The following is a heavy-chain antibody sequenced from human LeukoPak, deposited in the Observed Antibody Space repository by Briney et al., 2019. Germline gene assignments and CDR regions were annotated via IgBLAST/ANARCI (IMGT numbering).Heavy chain of an antibody. CDR1: GGSISGRY. V-gene: IGHV4-59*08. D-gene: IGHD6-19*01. CDR3: VVTQKWLAYDY. Sequence: SETLSLTCAVSGGSISGRYWSWIRQPPGKGLEWIANWRYDGSPNYTPSLESRATISLDTSKNQFSLRLTSVTAADTAVYYCVVTQKWLAYDYWGQGILVTVSS. CDR2: WRYDGSP. J-gene: IGHJ4*02.